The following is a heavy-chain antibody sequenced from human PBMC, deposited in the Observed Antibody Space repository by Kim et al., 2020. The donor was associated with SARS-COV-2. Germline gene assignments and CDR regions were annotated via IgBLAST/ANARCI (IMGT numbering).Heavy chain of an antibody. CDR3: AREGYFDGGSFFFDS. D-gene: IGHD2-15*01. J-gene: IGHJ4*02. CDR1: GVSITSHY. Sequence: SETLSLTCTVSGVSITSHYWTWIRQPPGKGLEWIGFVYHSGRTNYNPSLKSRVTMSVETSKNQFSLQLTSMTAADTAIYYCAREGYFDGGSFFFDSWGQGTLVTVSS. CDR2: VYHSGRT. V-gene: IGHV4-59*11.